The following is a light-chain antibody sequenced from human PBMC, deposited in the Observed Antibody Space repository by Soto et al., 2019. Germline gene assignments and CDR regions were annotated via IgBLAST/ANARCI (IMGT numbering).Light chain of an antibody. CDR3: EQYGSSALWT. V-gene: IGKV3-20*01. J-gene: IGKJ1*01. CDR1: QSISSSY. Sequence: EIVLTQSPGTLSLSPGERATLSCRASQSISSSYLAWYQQKPGQAPRLLIYGASSKATGIPDRFSGSGSGTDFTLTISRLEPEDFAVYYCEQYGSSALWTCGEGTKV. CDR2: GAS.